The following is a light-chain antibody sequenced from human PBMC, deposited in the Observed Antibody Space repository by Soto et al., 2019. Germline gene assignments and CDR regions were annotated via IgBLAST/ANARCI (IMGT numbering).Light chain of an antibody. V-gene: IGLV1-51*01. J-gene: IGLJ2*01. CDR1: SSNIGNNY. Sequence: QSVLTQPPSVSAAPGQKVTISCSGSSSNIGNNYVSWYQQVPGTAPKSLIYDNNKRPSGIPDRFSGSKSGTSATLGITGLQTGDEADYYCGTWDSSLSAVVFGGGTKLTVL. CDR3: GTWDSSLSAVV. CDR2: DNN.